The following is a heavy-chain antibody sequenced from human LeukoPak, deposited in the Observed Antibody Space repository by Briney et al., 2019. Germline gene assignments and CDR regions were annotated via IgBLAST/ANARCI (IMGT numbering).Heavy chain of an antibody. V-gene: IGHV4-59*08. Sequence: PSETLSLTCTVSGGSISSYYWSWIRQPPGKGLEWIGYIYYSGSTNYNPSLKSRVTISVDTSKDQFSLKLSSVTAADTAVYCCARRYWDAFDIWGQGTMVTVSS. D-gene: IGHD2-8*02. CDR2: IYYSGST. CDR1: GGSISSYY. J-gene: IGHJ3*02. CDR3: ARRYWDAFDI.